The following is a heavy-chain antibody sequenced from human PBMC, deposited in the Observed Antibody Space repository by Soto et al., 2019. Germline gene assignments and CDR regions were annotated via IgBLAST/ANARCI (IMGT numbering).Heavy chain of an antibody. V-gene: IGHV4-59*01. J-gene: IGHJ4*02. Sequence: SKTLSLTCTVSGGSINSYYWSWILQPPGKGLEWIGYIYYSGSTNYNPSLKSRVTISVDTSKNQFSLKLSSVTAADTAVYYCARAGWGPRTVDYWGQGTLVTVSS. CDR3: ARAGWGPRTVDY. CDR1: GGSINSYY. D-gene: IGHD7-27*01. CDR2: IYYSGST.